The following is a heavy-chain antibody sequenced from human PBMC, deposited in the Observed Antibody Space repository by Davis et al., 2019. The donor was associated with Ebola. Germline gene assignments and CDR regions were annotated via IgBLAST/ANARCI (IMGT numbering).Heavy chain of an antibody. CDR3: AREQLLNAFDI. V-gene: IGHV4-31*03. CDR2: IYYSGST. D-gene: IGHD6-6*01. Sequence: MPSETLSLTCTLSGGSISSGGYYWSWIRQHPGKGLEWIGYIYYSGSTYYNPSLKSRVTISVDTSKNQFSLKLSSVTAADTAVYYCAREQLLNAFDIWGQGTMVTVSS. J-gene: IGHJ3*02. CDR1: GGSISSGGYY.